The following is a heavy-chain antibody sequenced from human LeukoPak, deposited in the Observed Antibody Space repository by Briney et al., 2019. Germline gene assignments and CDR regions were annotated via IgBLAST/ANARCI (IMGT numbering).Heavy chain of an antibody. J-gene: IGHJ3*02. V-gene: IGHV3-21*01. CDR1: GFTFSSYS. CDR3: ARASTASGFI. CDR2: ISSSSSYI. Sequence: PGGPLRISCAASGFTFSSYSMNWVRQAPGKGLEWVSSISSSSSYIYYADSVKGRFTISRDNAKNSLYLQMNSLRAEDTAVYYCARASTASGFIWGQGTMVTVSS. D-gene: IGHD1-14*01.